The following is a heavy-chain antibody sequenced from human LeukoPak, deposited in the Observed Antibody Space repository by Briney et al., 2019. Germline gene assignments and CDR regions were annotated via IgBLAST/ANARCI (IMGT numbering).Heavy chain of an antibody. D-gene: IGHD2-21*01. Sequence: ASVKVSCKASGYTFTSYYMHWVRQAPGQGLEGMRIINPSGGSTSYAQKFQGRVTMTRDTSTSTVYMELSSLRSEDTAVYYCARAQDIVVVMGVISYSGPGTLVTDSS. J-gene: IGHJ4*02. CDR3: ARAQDIVVVMGVISY. V-gene: IGHV1-46*01. CDR1: GYTFTSYY. CDR2: INPSGGST.